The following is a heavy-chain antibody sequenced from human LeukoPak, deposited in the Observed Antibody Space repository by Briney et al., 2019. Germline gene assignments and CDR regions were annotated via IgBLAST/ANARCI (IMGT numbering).Heavy chain of an antibody. Sequence: GSLTLSCAWSGFTFSSYGLDWVRPAPGKGLGGVAFIRYDGSNKYYADSVKGRFNISRDNSKNTLYLQMDSLRAEDTAVYYCAKARGIGAPEYFQHWGQGTLVTVS. CDR3: AKARGIGAPEYFQH. CDR2: IRYDGSNK. V-gene: IGHV3-30*02. D-gene: IGHD6-13*01. J-gene: IGHJ1*01. CDR1: GFTFSSYG.